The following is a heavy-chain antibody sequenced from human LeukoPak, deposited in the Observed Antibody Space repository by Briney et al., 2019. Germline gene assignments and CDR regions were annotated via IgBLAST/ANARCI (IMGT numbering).Heavy chain of an antibody. V-gene: IGHV3-30*02. CDR1: GFTFDDYG. CDR2: IRYDGSNK. CDR3: AKDGNIAGGFGESFFYYYYYYYMDV. D-gene: IGHD3-10*01. Sequence: PGGSLRLSCAASGFTFDDYGMHWVRQAPGKGLEWVAFIRYDGSNKYYADSVKGRFTISRDNSKNTLYLQMNSLRAEDTAVYYCAKDGNIAGGFGESFFYYYYYYYMDVWGKGTTVTISS. J-gene: IGHJ6*03.